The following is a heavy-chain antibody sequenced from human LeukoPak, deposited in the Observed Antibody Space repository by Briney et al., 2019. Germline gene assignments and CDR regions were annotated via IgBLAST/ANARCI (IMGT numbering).Heavy chain of an antibody. V-gene: IGHV3-30*02. CDR3: TKGDESDY. CDR2: IRFDGSNK. CDR1: GLTFSSYG. J-gene: IGHJ4*02. Sequence: PGGSLRLSCAASGLTFSSYGMHWVRQAPDKGLEWVAFIRFDGSNKQYAESVKGRFTISRANSNNTLYLQMNRLRAEDTAVYYRTKGDESDYWGQGTLVTVSA.